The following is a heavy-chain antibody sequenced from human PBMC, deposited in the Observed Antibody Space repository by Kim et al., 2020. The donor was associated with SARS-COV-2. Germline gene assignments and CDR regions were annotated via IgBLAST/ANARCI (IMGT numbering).Heavy chain of an antibody. Sequence: SETLSLTCTVSGGSISSSTYYWGWIRQPPGKGLEWIASIYYSGSTYYNPSLKSRVTISVDTSKNQFSLRLGSVTAADTAVYYCSRLGELGTAVAGPIHYWGQGTLVTVSS. V-gene: IGHV4-39*01. CDR3: SRLGELGTAVAGPIHY. CDR2: IYYSGST. D-gene: IGHD6-19*01. CDR1: GGSISSSTYY. J-gene: IGHJ4*02.